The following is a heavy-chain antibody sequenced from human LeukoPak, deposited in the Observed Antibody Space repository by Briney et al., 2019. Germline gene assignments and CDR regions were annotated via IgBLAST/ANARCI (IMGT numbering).Heavy chain of an antibody. CDR1: GYSFTSYW. D-gene: IGHD1-26*01. J-gene: IGHJ4*02. CDR3: ASRRGIVQPRYFDY. CDR2: IYPGDSDT. V-gene: IGHV5-51*01. Sequence: GGALQISCEGSGYSFTSYWIGWVRQVPGKGLEWMGIIYPGDSDTRYSPSFQGQVTISADKSISTAYLQWSSLKASDTAMYYCASRRGIVQPRYFDYWGQGTLVTVSS.